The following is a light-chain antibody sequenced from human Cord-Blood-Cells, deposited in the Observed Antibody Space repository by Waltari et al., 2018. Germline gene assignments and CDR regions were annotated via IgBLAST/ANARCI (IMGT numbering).Light chain of an antibody. CDR1: QSVSGSY. Sequence: IVLTPPPGTLSLSPGERATLSCSASQSVSGSYLAWYQQKPGQAPRLLIDGASSSATGIPERYSGSGFGTDFTLTISRLEPEDFAVYDCQQYGSSPPFTFGPGTKVDIK. CDR3: QQYGSSPPFT. CDR2: GAS. J-gene: IGKJ3*01. V-gene: IGKV3-20*01.